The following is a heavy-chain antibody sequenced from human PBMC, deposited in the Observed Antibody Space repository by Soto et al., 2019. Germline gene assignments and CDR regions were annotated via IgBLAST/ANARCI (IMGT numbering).Heavy chain of an antibody. J-gene: IGHJ6*02. Sequence: QVQLVQSGAEVKKPGSSVKVSCKASGGSFSSYAISWVRQAPGQGLEWMGGIIPIFGTANYAQKFQGRVTITADESTSTAYMELSSLRSEDTAVYYCATGEPPGSSSGWYWRTVVYYGMDVWGQGTTVTVSS. CDR2: IIPIFGTA. D-gene: IGHD6-19*01. V-gene: IGHV1-69*01. CDR1: GGSFSSYA. CDR3: ATGEPPGSSSGWYWRTVVYYGMDV.